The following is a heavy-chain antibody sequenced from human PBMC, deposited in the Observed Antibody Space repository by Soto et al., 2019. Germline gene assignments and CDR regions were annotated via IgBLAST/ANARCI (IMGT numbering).Heavy chain of an antibody. J-gene: IGHJ4*02. Sequence: TLSLTCDLLGYSTSSGDNWVWILQAPGKGLEGIGSLYRSGETYYSPSLKSRVTIAVDTSKTQFSLKLGSVTAADTALYFCASDDLRHYCNFRGRGTLVTVSS. CDR2: LYRSGET. D-gene: IGHD3-10*01. V-gene: IGHV4-38-2*01. CDR1: GYSTSSGDN. CDR3: ASDDLRHYCNF.